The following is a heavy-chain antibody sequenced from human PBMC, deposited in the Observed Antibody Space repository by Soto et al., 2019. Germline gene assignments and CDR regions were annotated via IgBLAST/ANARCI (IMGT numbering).Heavy chain of an antibody. J-gene: IGHJ5*02. V-gene: IGHV4-31*03. Sequence: PSETLSLTCTVSGGSISSGGYYWSWIRQHPGKGLEWIGYIYYSGSTYYNPSLKSRVTISVDTSKNQFSLKLSSVTAADTAVYYCATTSTPQLLFGEPWGQGTLVTV. D-gene: IGHD3-10*01. CDR1: GGSISSGGYY. CDR2: IYYSGST. CDR3: ATTSTPQLLFGEP.